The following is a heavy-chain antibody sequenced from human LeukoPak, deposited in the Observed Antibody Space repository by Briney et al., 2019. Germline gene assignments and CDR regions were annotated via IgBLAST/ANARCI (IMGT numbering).Heavy chain of an antibody. Sequence: SVKVSCKASGGTFSSYAISWVRQAPGQGLEWMGGIIPIFGTANYAQKFQGRVTITADESTSTAYMELSSLRSEDTAVYYCARLVADYVSPGLSDKNFDYWGQGILVTVSS. CDR3: ARLVADYVSPGLSDKNFDY. J-gene: IGHJ4*02. D-gene: IGHD3-16*01. V-gene: IGHV1-69*13. CDR2: IIPIFGTA. CDR1: GGTFSSYA.